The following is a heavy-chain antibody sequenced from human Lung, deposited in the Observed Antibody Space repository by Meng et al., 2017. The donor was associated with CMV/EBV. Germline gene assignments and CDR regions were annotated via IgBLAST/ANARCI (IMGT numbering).Heavy chain of an antibody. D-gene: IGHD6-6*01. CDR3: AKDFEYSSSSGEFDY. Sequence: SCAASGFTFSSYAMSWVRQAPGKGLEWVSAISGSGGSTYYADSVKGRFTISRDNSKNTLYLQMNSLRAEDTAVYYCAKDFEYSSSSGEFDYWGQGTLVT. J-gene: IGHJ4*02. V-gene: IGHV3-23*01. CDR2: ISGSGGST. CDR1: GFTFSSYA.